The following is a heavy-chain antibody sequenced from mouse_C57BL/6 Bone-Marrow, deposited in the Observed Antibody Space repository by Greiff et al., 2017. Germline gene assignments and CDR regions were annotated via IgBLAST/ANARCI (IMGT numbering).Heavy chain of an antibody. V-gene: IGHV14-2*01. CDR1: GFNIKDYY. CDR3: TRSLIYYGTNY. Sequence: EVQLQQPGAELVKPGASVKLSCTASGFNIKDYYIHWVKQRTEQGLEWIGRIDPEDGETTYAPKFQDKATITADTSSNTAYLQLSSLTSEDTAVYYCTRSLIYYGTNYWGQGTTLTVSS. J-gene: IGHJ2*01. CDR2: IDPEDGET. D-gene: IGHD1-1*01.